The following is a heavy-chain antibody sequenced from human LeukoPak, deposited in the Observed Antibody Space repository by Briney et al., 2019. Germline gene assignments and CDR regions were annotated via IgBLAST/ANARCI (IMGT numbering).Heavy chain of an antibody. CDR2: IYSSGST. Sequence: GGSLRLSCAASGFTVSSNYMSWVRQAPGKGPEWVSLIYSSGSTYYTDSVKGRFTISRDNFQNTLYLQMNSLRAEDTAVYYCARTFLSGDGYKVGYFDYWGQGTLVTVSS. CDR1: GFTVSSNY. J-gene: IGHJ4*02. D-gene: IGHD5-24*01. V-gene: IGHV3-53*01. CDR3: ARTFLSGDGYKVGYFDY.